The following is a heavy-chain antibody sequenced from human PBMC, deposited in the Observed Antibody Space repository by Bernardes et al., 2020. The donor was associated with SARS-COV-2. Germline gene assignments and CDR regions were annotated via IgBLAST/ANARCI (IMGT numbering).Heavy chain of an antibody. CDR1: GYTFTGYF. CDR3: ARGRGDY. J-gene: IGHJ4*02. V-gene: IGHV1-2*02. CDR2: INSNTGGT. Sequence: ASVKVSCKASGYTFTGYFIHWVRQVPGQGLEWMGWINSNTGGTNYAQNFQGRVTLTRDTSIGTAYMGLTRLTSDDTAVYYCARGRGDYWGQGTLVTVSS.